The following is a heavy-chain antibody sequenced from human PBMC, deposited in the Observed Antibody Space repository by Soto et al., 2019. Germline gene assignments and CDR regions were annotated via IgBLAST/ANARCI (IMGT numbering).Heavy chain of an antibody. V-gene: IGHV4-61*01. D-gene: IGHD6-13*01. Sequence: QVHLQESGPGLVKPSETLSLTCTVYGGSVSMGSYYWSWIRQPPGKGLVWVGYSYDSGSTNYNPSLENRVNIPVHAYNNQFSRKLSSVTAADKAVYQCARGRIAAADYWGQGTLVTVSS. CDR3: ARGRIAAADY. CDR1: GGSVSMGSYY. J-gene: IGHJ4*02. CDR2: SYDSGST.